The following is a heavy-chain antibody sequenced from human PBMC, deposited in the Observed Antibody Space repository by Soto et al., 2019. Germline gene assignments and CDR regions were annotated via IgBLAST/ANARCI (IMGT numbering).Heavy chain of an antibody. D-gene: IGHD2-2*01. V-gene: IGHV4-39*01. CDR3: ARLSAYYYYMDV. CDR2: IYYSGST. Sequence: LPETLSLTCTVSGGSISSSSYYWGWIRQPPGKGLEWIGSIYYSGSTYYNPSLKSRVTISVDTSKNQFSLKLSSVTAADTAVYYCARLSAYYYYMDVWGKGTTVTVSS. J-gene: IGHJ6*03. CDR1: GGSISSSSYY.